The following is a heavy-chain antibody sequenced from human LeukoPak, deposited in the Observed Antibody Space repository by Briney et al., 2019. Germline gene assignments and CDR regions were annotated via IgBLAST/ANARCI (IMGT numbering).Heavy chain of an antibody. Sequence: PSETLSLTCTVSGGSISGYYWSWLRQPPGKGLEWIGYIYYSGSTSYNPSLKSRVTISVDTSRNQFSLKLTSVTAADTAVYYCARRLYCSSTSCTDYWGQGTLVTVSS. CDR1: GGSISGYY. V-gene: IGHV4-59*08. J-gene: IGHJ4*02. CDR2: IYYSGST. CDR3: ARRLYCSSTSCTDY. D-gene: IGHD2-2*01.